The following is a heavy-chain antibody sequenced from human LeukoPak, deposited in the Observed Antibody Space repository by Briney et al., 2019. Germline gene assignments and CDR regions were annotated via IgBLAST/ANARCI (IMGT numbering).Heavy chain of an antibody. J-gene: IGHJ4*02. CDR1: GGSISSSSYY. Sequence: LSLTCTVSGGSISSSSYYWGWIRQPPGKGLEWIGYIYYSGSTYYNPSLKSRVTISVDTSKNQFSLKLSSVTAADTAVYYCAREINCSSTSCPPGYWGQGTLVTVSS. CDR3: AREINCSSTSCPPGY. D-gene: IGHD2-2*01. V-gene: IGHV4-30-4*08. CDR2: IYYSGST.